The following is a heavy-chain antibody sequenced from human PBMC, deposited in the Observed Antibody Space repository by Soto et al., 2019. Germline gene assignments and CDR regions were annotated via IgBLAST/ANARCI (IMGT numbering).Heavy chain of an antibody. V-gene: IGHV5-51*01. J-gene: IGHJ6*02. Sequence: GKGLEWMGIIYPGDSDTRYSPSFQGQVTISADKSISTAYLQWSSLKASDTAMYYCARRPYYYYGMDVWGQGTTVTVSS. CDR3: ARRPYYYYGMDV. CDR2: IYPGDSDT.